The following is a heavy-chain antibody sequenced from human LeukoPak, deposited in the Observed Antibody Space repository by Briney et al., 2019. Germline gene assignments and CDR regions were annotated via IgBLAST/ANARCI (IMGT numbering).Heavy chain of an antibody. D-gene: IGHD3-22*01. V-gene: IGHV3-11*06. Sequence: GGSLRLSCAASGFTFSDYYMNWIRQAPGKGLEWISYISTSSSYTDYADSVKGRFTISRDNAKNSLYLQMNNLRAEDTAVYHCARSEGYYSSGYYDSWGRGTLVTVSS. CDR1: GFTFSDYY. CDR3: ARSEGYYSSGYYDS. J-gene: IGHJ5*01. CDR2: ISTSSSYT.